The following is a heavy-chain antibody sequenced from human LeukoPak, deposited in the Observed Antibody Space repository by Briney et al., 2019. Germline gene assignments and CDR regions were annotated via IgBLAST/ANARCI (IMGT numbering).Heavy chain of an antibody. J-gene: IGHJ4*02. CDR3: ATLAPLRGVQYYFDY. CDR1: GYTLTELS. V-gene: IGHV1-24*01. Sequence: AASVKVSCKVSGYTLTELSMHWVRQAPGKGLEWMGGFDPEDGETIYAQKFQGRVTMTEDTSTDTAYMELSSLRSEDTAVYYCATLAPLRGVQYYFDYWGQGTLVTVSS. CDR2: FDPEDGET. D-gene: IGHD3-10*01.